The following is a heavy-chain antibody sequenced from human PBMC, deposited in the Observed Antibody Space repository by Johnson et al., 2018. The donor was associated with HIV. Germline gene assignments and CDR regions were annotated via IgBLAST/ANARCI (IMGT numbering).Heavy chain of an antibody. V-gene: IGHV3-20*04. CDR3: ARDNEDIVLVGAFDI. CDR1: GFTLDDYG. Sequence: VQLVDSGGGVVQPGPSLRLSCSASGFTLDDYGLSWARQASGQGLSCVSGMKWNGGSTGYADSVKCRLHISRDNSKNTLYLQMNSLRAEDTAVYYCARDNEDIVLVGAFDIWGQGTMVTVSS. CDR2: MKWNGGST. D-gene: IGHD2-8*02. J-gene: IGHJ3*02.